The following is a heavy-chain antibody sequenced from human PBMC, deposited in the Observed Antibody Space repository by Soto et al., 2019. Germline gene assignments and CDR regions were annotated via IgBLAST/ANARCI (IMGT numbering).Heavy chain of an antibody. J-gene: IGHJ4*02. Sequence: QLQLQESGPGLVKPSETLSLTCTVSGGSISSSSYYWGWIRQPPGKGLEWIGSIYYSGSTYYNPSLKSRVTISVDTSKNQFSLKLSSVTAADTAVYYCARHVALYMGLVYFDYWGQGTLVTVSS. CDR2: IYYSGST. CDR3: ARHVALYMGLVYFDY. CDR1: GGSISSSSYY. V-gene: IGHV4-39*01. D-gene: IGHD2-15*01.